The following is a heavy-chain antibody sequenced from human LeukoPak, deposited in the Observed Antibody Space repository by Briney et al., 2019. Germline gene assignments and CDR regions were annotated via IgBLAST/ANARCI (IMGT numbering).Heavy chain of an antibody. CDR1: GGSISSYY. D-gene: IGHD3-22*01. J-gene: IGHJ1*01. CDR3: AREADYYDSSGYLHAEYFQH. Sequence: SETLSLTCTVSGGSISSYYWSWIRQPPGKGLEWIGYIYYSGSTNYNPSLKSRVTISVDTSKNQFSLKLSSVTAADTAVYYCAREADYYDSSGYLHAEYFQHWGQGTLVTVSS. V-gene: IGHV4-59*01. CDR2: IYYSGST.